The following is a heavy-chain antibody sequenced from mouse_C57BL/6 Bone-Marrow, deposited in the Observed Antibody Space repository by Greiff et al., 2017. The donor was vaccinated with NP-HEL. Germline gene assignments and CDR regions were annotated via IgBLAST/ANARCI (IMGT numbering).Heavy chain of an antibody. D-gene: IGHD1-1*01. Sequence: VQLQQSVAELVRPGASVKLSCTASGFNIKNTYMPWVKQRPEQGLEWIGRIDPANGNTKYAPKFQGKATITADTSSNTAYLQLSSLTSEDTAIYYCATALITTVVEDYWGQGTTLTVSS. V-gene: IGHV14-3*01. CDR3: ATALITTVVEDY. J-gene: IGHJ2*01. CDR2: IDPANGNT. CDR1: GFNIKNTY.